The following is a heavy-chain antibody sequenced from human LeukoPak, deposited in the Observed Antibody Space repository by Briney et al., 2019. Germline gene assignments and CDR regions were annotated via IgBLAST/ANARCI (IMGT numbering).Heavy chain of an antibody. V-gene: IGHV3-48*01. CDR3: ARAYYYDSSGYYYRVSDY. D-gene: IGHD3-22*01. CDR2: ISSSSSTI. Sequence: GGSLRLSCAASGFTFSSYGMNWVRQAPGKGLEWVSYISSSSSTIYYADSVKGRFTISRDNAKNSLYLQMNSLRAEDTAVYYCARAYYYDSSGYYYRVSDYWGQGTLVTVSS. CDR1: GFTFSSYG. J-gene: IGHJ4*02.